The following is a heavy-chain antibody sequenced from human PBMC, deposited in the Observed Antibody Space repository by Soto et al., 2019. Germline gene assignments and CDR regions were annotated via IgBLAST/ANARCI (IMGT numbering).Heavy chain of an antibody. J-gene: IGHJ4*02. CDR3: SRVPCCCTNAACSSSDF. V-gene: IGHV4-59*02. Sequence: SETLALTCTVSGDSVTSYFWCWMRQPPEKGLEWIGHVYHGGRTNYSPSLKSRVRMSLDSYKNQYSLNLSSVTATDTAVYFCSRVPCCCTNAACSSSDFSGQAGMLTVSS. CDR1: GDSVTSYF. D-gene: IGHD2-8*01. CDR2: VYHGGRT.